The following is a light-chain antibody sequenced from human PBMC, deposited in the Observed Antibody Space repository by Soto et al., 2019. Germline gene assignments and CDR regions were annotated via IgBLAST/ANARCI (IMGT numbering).Light chain of an antibody. CDR3: QQYGASLLT. Sequence: EIGWTLSPGTLSLSPGDEATLSCKVSQAVTSKFLAWYQQKPGQPLRLLILGASTRATGIADRFSGSGSGTDFTLTISRLEAEDFAVYYCQQYGASLLTFGGGTKVDIK. CDR1: QAVTSKF. J-gene: IGKJ4*02. CDR2: GAS. V-gene: IGKV3-20*01.